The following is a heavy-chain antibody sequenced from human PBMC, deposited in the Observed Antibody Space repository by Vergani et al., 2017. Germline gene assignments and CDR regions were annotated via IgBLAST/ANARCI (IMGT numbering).Heavy chain of an antibody. Sequence: EVQLLQSGGGVIQPGGSVRLSCAASGFTFSACPMTWVRQAPGKGLEWVSAISARYPSTYYADSVKGRFTISRDNSKNMLYLQMNSLRAEDTAVYYCARWYYYDSSGYYYPDYYYGMDVWGQGTTVTVSS. CDR2: ISARYPST. D-gene: IGHD3-22*01. V-gene: IGHV3-23*01. CDR3: ARWYYYDSSGYYYPDYYYGMDV. J-gene: IGHJ6*02. CDR1: GFTFSACP.